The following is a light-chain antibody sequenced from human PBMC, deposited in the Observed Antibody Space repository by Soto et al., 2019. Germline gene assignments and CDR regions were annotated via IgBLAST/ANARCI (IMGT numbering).Light chain of an antibody. Sequence: DIQMTQSPSTLSASVGDRVTITGRASQSISSWLAWYQQKPGKAPKLLIYDASSLEGGVPSRFSGSGSGTEFTLTISSLQPDDFATYYCQQYNSYSWTVGQGTKVDIK. J-gene: IGKJ1*01. CDR1: QSISSW. CDR3: QQYNSYSWT. V-gene: IGKV1-5*01. CDR2: DAS.